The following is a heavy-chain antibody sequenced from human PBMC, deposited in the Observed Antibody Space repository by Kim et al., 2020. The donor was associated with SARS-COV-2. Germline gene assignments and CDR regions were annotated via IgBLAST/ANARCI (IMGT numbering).Heavy chain of an antibody. CDR1: GFTFSSYG. V-gene: IGHV3-33*06. D-gene: IGHD3-10*01. CDR2: IWYDGSNK. Sequence: GGSLRLSCAASGFTFSSYGMHWVRQAPGKGLEWVAVIWYDGSNKYYADSVKGRFTISRDNSKNTLYLQMNSLRAEDTAVYYCAKDFGALSGGLDYWGQGTLVTVSS. J-gene: IGHJ4*02. CDR3: AKDFGALSGGLDY.